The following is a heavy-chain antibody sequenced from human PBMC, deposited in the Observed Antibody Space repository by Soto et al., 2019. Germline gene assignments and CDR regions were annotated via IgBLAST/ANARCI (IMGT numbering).Heavy chain of an antibody. Sequence: TSETLSLTCTVSGGSISSSSYYWGRIRQPPGKGLEWIGSIYYSGSTYYNPSLKSRVTISVDTSKNQFSLKLSSVTAADTAVYYFGRNHSSPWAYYFYMDVWFKGTTVS. D-gene: IGHD6-13*01. CDR2: IYYSGST. J-gene: IGHJ6*03. V-gene: IGHV4-39*01. CDR3: GRNHSSPWAYYFYMDV. CDR1: GGSISSSSYY.